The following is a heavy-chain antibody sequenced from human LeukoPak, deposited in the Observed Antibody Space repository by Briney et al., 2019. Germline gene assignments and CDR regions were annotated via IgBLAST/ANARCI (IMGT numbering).Heavy chain of an antibody. CDR2: INPNSGGT. D-gene: IGHD3-22*01. V-gene: IGHV1-2*02. Sequence: ASVKVSCKASGYTFTGYYMHWVRQAPGQGLEWMGWINPNSGGTNYAQKFQGRVTMTRDTSISTAYMELNWLTSDDTAVYYCARGGLYDNRGTIDYWGQGTLVTVSS. CDR1: GYTFTGYY. CDR3: ARGGLYDNRGTIDY. J-gene: IGHJ4*02.